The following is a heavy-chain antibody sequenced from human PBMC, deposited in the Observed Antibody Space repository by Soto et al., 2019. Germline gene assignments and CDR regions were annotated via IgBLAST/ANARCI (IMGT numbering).Heavy chain of an antibody. V-gene: IGHV3-30*18. Sequence: GGSLRLSCAASGFTFSSYGMHWVRQAPGKGLEWVAVISYDGSNKYYADSVKGRFTISRDNSKNTLYLQMNSLRAEDTAVYYCAKQIVVVIDWAFDYWGQGTLVTVSS. J-gene: IGHJ4*02. CDR3: AKQIVVVIDWAFDY. CDR1: GFTFSSYG. CDR2: ISYDGSNK. D-gene: IGHD3-22*01.